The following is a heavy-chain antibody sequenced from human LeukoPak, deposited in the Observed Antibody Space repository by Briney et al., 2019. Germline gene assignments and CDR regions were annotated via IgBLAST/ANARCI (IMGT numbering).Heavy chain of an antibody. CDR3: ARDDSSGWTRSGPDDY. CDR2: IIPILGIA. D-gene: IGHD6-19*01. V-gene: IGHV1-69*04. CDR1: GGTFSSYA. Sequence: KVSCKASGGTFSSYAISWVRQAPGQGLEWMGRIIPILGIANYAQKFQGRVTITADKSTSTAYMELSSLRSEDMAVYYCARDDSSGWTRSGPDDYWGQGTLVTVSS. J-gene: IGHJ4*02.